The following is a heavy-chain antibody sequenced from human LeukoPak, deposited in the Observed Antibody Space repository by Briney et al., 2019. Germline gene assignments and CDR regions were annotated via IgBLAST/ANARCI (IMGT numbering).Heavy chain of an antibody. J-gene: IGHJ3*02. CDR3: ARGAEWELTPGAFDI. V-gene: IGHV4-59*01. CDR2: IYYSGST. D-gene: IGHD1-26*01. Sequence: PSETLSLTCTVSGGSISSYYWSWLRQPPGKGLEWIGYIYYSGSTNYNPSLKSRVTISVDTSKNQFSLKLSSVTAADTAVYYCARGAEWELTPGAFDIWGQGTMVTVSS. CDR1: GGSISSYY.